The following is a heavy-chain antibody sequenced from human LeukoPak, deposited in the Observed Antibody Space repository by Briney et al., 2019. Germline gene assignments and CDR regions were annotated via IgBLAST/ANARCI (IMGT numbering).Heavy chain of an antibody. CDR2: IIPILGIA. J-gene: IGHJ3*02. Sequence: VASVKVSCKASGGTFSSYAISWVRQAPGQGLEWMGRIIPILGIANYAQKFQGRVTITADKSTSTAYMELSSLRSEDTAVYYCASYQTDDCSSTSCYDAFDIWGQGTMVTVSS. CDR3: ASYQTDDCSSTSCYDAFDI. V-gene: IGHV1-69*04. CDR1: GGTFSSYA. D-gene: IGHD2-2*01.